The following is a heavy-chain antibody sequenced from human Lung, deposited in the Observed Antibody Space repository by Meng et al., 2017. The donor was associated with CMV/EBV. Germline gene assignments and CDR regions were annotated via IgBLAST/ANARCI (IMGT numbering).Heavy chain of an antibody. V-gene: IGHV1-18*01. CDR1: GYTFTNYG. Sequence: QGQLGKSGGEVEKPGASVKVSCKASGYTFTNYGITWVRQAPGQGLEWMGWINAYNGDTNYAQTLQGRVTMTTDTSTSTAYMELRSLRSDDTAVYYCARVEVGITSGDYWGQGTLVTVSS. J-gene: IGHJ4*02. D-gene: IGHD1-26*01. CDR3: ARVEVGITSGDY. CDR2: INAYNGDT.